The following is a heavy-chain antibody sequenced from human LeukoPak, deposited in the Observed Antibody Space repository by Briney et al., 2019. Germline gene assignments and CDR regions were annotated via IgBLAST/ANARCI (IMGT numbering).Heavy chain of an antibody. Sequence: GGSLRLSCAASGFTFSSYWMSWVRQAPGKGLEWVANIKQDGSEKYYVDSVKGRFTISRDNAKNSLYLQMNSLRAEDTAVYYCARDGGYSSSWYDYWGQGTLVTVSS. CDR3: ARDGGYSSSWYDY. V-gene: IGHV3-7*01. CDR1: GFTFSSYW. D-gene: IGHD6-13*01. J-gene: IGHJ4*02. CDR2: IKQDGSEK.